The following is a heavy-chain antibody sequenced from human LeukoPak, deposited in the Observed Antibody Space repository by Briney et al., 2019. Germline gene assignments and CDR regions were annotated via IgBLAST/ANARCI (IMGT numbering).Heavy chain of an antibody. CDR1: GFTFDDYG. J-gene: IGHJ3*02. CDR3: ASRGYCSSTSCSGHAFDI. CDR2: INWNGGST. D-gene: IGHD2-2*01. Sequence: GGSLRLSCAASGFTFDDYGMSWVRQAPGKGLEWVSGINWNGGSTGYADSVKGRFTISRDNAKNSLYLQMNSLRAEDMALYYCASRGYCSSTSCSGHAFDIWGQGTMVTVSS. V-gene: IGHV3-20*04.